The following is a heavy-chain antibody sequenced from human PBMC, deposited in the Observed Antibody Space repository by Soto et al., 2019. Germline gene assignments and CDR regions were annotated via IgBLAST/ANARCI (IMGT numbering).Heavy chain of an antibody. CDR2: ISSSGSTI. CDR1: GFTFSSYE. V-gene: IGHV3-48*03. J-gene: IGHJ6*02. CDR3: ARDRKVAATQCYYYYYYGMAV. D-gene: IGHD2-15*01. Sequence: EVQLVESGGGLVQPGGSLRLSCAASGFTFSSYEMNWVRQAPGKGLEWVSYISSSGSTIYYADSVKGRFTISRDNAKSSVYLQMNSRRAEEPAVYYCARDRKVAATQCYYYYYYGMAVWGQETTVTVSS.